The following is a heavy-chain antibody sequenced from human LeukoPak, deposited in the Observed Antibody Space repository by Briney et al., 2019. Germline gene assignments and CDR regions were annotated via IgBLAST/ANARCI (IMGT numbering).Heavy chain of an antibody. J-gene: IGHJ5*02. CDR3: ARDSDYYGSGSYYKRHNWFDP. D-gene: IGHD3-10*01. CDR2: IYYSGST. CDR1: GGSISSSSYY. Sequence: SSETLSLTCTVSGGSISSSSYYWGWIRQPPGKGLEWIGSIYYSGSTYYNPSLKSRVTISVDTSKNQFSLKLSSVTAADTAVYYCARDSDYYGSGSYYKRHNWFDPWGQGTLVTVSS. V-gene: IGHV4-39*07.